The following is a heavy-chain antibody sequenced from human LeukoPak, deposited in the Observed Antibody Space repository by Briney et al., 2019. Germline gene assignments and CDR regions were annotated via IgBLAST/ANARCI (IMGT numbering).Heavy chain of an antibody. Sequence: PGGSLRLSCAASGFTFSSYAMSWVRQASGKGLEWVSAISGSGGSTYYADSVKGRFTISRDNSKNTLYLQMNSLRAEDTAVYYCAKGGGDSYPRGRVGDYWGQGTLVTVSS. CDR3: AKGGGDSYPRGRVGDY. D-gene: IGHD2-21*02. V-gene: IGHV3-23*01. CDR2: ISGSGGST. CDR1: GFTFSSYA. J-gene: IGHJ4*02.